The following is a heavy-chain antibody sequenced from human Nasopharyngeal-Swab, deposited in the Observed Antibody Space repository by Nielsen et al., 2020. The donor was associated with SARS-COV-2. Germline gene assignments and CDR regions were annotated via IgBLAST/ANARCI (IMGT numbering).Heavy chain of an antibody. D-gene: IGHD6-19*01. J-gene: IGHJ4*02. CDR2: NNPNSGGT. V-gene: IGHV1-2*06. CDR1: GYTFTGYY. Sequence: ASVKVSCKASGYTFTGYYMHWVRQAPRQGLEWMGRNNPNSGGTNYAQKFQGRVTMTRDTSISTAYMELSRLRSDDTAVYYCARRYSSGSRGGLDYWGQGTLVTVSS. CDR3: ARRYSSGSRGGLDY.